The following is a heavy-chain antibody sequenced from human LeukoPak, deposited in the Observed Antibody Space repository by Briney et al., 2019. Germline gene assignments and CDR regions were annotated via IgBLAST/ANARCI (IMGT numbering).Heavy chain of an antibody. D-gene: IGHD5-24*01. CDR1: GYTFTIYG. J-gene: IGHJ4*02. V-gene: IGHV1-18*01. CDR3: AIAPPPHNPFPFHF. CDR2: ISGYNGNT. Sequence: GASVKVSCKHSGYTFTIYGICWVCPAPRQGLEWMGWISGYNGNTNYAQKLQGRVTITTDTPTRTAYIEFRSLRSDDTAVYYCAIAPPPHNPFPFHFWGQGTLVTVSS.